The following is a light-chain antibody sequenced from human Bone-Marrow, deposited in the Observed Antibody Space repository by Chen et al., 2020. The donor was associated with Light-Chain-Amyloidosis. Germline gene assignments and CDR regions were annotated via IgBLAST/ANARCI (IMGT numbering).Light chain of an antibody. Sequence: IEMTQSPDSLGVSLGERATINCKSNRTLLSISNNKNHLAWYRQRPGQPPELLISWASSRTSGVPDRFSGSGSGTDFTLTITDLQPKDVAVYHCQQYYSTPTFGQGTRLDIK. CDR3: QQYYSTPT. J-gene: IGKJ5*01. CDR1: RTLLSISNNKNH. CDR2: WAS. V-gene: IGKV4-1*01.